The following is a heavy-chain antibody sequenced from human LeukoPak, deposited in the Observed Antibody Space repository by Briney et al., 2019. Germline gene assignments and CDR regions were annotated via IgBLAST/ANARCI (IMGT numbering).Heavy chain of an antibody. V-gene: IGHV1-2*04. Sequence: ASVKVSCKAPGYAFIDYYIHWVRQAPGQGLEWVGWISPNSGDTNYAQKFQGWVTMTRDTSITTIYMELNRLTSDNTAVYYCAREGYSGQYTNWGQGTLVTVSS. CDR1: GYAFIDYY. D-gene: IGHD1-26*01. J-gene: IGHJ4*02. CDR2: ISPNSGDT. CDR3: AREGYSGQYTN.